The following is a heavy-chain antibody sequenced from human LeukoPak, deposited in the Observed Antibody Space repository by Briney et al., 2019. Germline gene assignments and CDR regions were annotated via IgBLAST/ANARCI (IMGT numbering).Heavy chain of an antibody. V-gene: IGHV3-48*01. CDR2: ISSSSSTI. CDR1: GFTFSSYS. D-gene: IGHD3-3*02. Sequence: GGSLRLSCAASGFTFSSYSMNWVRQAPGKGLEWVSYISSSSSTIYYADSVKGRFTISRDNAKNSLYLQMNSLRAEDTAVYYCARDGPLVLTIYGTFDRWGQGTLVIVSS. CDR3: ARDGPLVLTIYGTFDR. J-gene: IGHJ5*02.